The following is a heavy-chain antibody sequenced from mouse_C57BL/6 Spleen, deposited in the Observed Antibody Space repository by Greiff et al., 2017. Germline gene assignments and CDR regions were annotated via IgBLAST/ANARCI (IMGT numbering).Heavy chain of an antibody. D-gene: IGHD2-2*01. CDR2: ISDGGSYT. CDR1: GFTFSSYA. V-gene: IGHV5-4*01. Sequence: EVKVVESGGGLVKPGGSLKLSCAASGFTFSSYAMSWVRQTPEKRLEWVATISDGGSYTYYPDNVKGRFTISRDNAKNNLYLQMSHLKSEDTAMYYCARDQGYDGRLYYFDYWGQGTTRTVSS. J-gene: IGHJ2*01. CDR3: ARDQGYDGRLYYFDY.